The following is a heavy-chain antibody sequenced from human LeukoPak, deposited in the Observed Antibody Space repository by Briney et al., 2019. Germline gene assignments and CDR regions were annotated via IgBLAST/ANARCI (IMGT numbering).Heavy chain of an antibody. V-gene: IGHV5-51*01. D-gene: IGHD3-22*01. Sequence: GESLMISCKGSGYTFASYWIGWVRQMPGKGLEWMGIFYPGDSDTRYSPSFQGQVTISADKSISTAYLQWSSLKASDTAMYYCARVRDSSASYYFDYWGQGTLVTVSS. CDR3: ARVRDSSASYYFDY. CDR1: GYTFASYW. J-gene: IGHJ4*02. CDR2: FYPGDSDT.